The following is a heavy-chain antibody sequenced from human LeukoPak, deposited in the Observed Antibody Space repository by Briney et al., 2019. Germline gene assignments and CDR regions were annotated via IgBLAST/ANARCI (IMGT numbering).Heavy chain of an antibody. J-gene: IGHJ6*03. D-gene: IGHD1-26*01. CDR2: IKQDGNEK. CDR1: GFRFNTFW. Sequence: GGSLRLSCAASGFRFNTFWMSWVRQAPGKGLEWVANIKQDGNEKYYADSVKGRFTISRDNSKNTLYLQMNSLRAEDTAVYYCAKDDSGSYYPYYYYMDVWGKGTTVTISS. CDR3: AKDDSGSYYPYYYYMDV. V-gene: IGHV3-7*03.